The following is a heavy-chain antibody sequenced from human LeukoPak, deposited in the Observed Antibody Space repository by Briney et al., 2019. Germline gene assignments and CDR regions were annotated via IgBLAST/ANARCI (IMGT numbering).Heavy chain of an antibody. J-gene: IGHJ6*03. CDR1: GFTFSSYN. D-gene: IGHD1-14*01. CDR3: ARPLTTHYYYMDV. CDR2: ISSSSSYI. V-gene: IGHV3-21*01. Sequence: GGSLRLSCAASGFTFSSYNMNWVRQAPGKGLEWVSSISSSSSYIYYADSVKGRFTISRDNAKNSLYLQMNSLRAEDTAVYYCARPLTTHYYYMDVWGKGTTVTVSS.